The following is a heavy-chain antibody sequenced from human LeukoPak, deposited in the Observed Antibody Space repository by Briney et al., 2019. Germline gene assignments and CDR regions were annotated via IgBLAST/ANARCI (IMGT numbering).Heavy chain of an antibody. V-gene: IGHV3-21*01. J-gene: IGHJ4*02. CDR3: ARVIRSGGWYPAGGLDY. CDR2: ISSSSGYI. D-gene: IGHD6-19*01. CDR1: GFTFNSYS. Sequence: AGGSLRLSCAASGFTFNSYSLNWVRQAPGKGLEWVSSISSSSGYIYYADSVKGRFTISRDNSKNTLYLQMGSLRAEDMAVYYCARVIRSGGWYPAGGLDYWGQGTLVTVSS.